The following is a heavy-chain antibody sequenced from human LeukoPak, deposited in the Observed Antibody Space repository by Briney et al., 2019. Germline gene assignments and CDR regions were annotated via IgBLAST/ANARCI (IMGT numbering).Heavy chain of an antibody. CDR2: ISGSGGST. V-gene: IGHV3-23*01. CDR3: AKGPSSSWYVGYFQH. D-gene: IGHD6-13*01. J-gene: IGHJ1*01. Sequence: PGGSLRLSGAASGFTFSSYAMSWVRQAPGKGLDWVSAISGSGGSTYYADSVKGRFTISRDNAKNTLYLQMNSLRAEDTAVYYCAKGPSSSWYVGYFQHWGQGTLVTVSS. CDR1: GFTFSSYA.